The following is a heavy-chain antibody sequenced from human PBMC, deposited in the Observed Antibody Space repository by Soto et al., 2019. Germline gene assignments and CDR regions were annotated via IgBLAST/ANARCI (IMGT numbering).Heavy chain of an antibody. D-gene: IGHD2-21*01. CDR2: ITGSGDAT. CDR3: AKAGRLVINWFDP. CDR1: GFTFSTYA. Sequence: GSLRLSCAASGFTFSTYAMTWVRQAPGRGLEWVSSITGSGDATYYADSVKGRFTISRDNSKDTLFLQMNSLRAEDTAVYYCAKAGRLVINWFDPWGQGTLVTVSS. V-gene: IGHV3-23*01. J-gene: IGHJ5*02.